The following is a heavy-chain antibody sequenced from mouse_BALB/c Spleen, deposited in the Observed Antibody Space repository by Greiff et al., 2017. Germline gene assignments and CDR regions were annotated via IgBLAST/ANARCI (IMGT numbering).Heavy chain of an antibody. Sequence: VQLQQPGAELVKPGASVKMSCKASGYTFTSYWMHWVKQRPGQGLEWIGVIDPSDSYTSYNQKFKGKATLTVDTSSSTAYMQLSSLTSEDTAVYFCARGTMDYWGQGTSVTVSS. J-gene: IGHJ4*01. CDR3: ARGTMDY. V-gene: IGHV1-59*01. CDR1: GYTFTSYW. CDR2: IDPSDSYT.